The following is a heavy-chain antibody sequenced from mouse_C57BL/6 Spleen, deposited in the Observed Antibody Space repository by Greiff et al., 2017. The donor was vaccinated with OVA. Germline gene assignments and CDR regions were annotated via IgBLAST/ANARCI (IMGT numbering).Heavy chain of an antibody. J-gene: IGHJ1*03. CDR1: GYTFTDYN. V-gene: IGHV1-22*01. D-gene: IGHD1-1*01. CDR2: INPNNGGT. Sequence: EVQLQESGPELVKPGASVKMSCKASGYTFTDYNMHWVKQSHGKSLEWIGYINPNNGGTSYNQKFKGKATLTVNKSSSTAYMELRSLTSEDSAVYYCARSHGSSYGYFDVWGTGTTVTVSS. CDR3: ARSHGSSYGYFDV.